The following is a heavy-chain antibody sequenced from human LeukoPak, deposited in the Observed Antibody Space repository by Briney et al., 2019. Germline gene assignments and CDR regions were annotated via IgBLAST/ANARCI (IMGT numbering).Heavy chain of an antibody. CDR3: TKRVKYGGTWDHFAD. Sequence: GGSLRLSCAASGFTFDNYRMSWVRQAPGKGLEWVSTVDADGGNTYYADSVKGRFTISRDNSKSTLILQMNSLRVEDTALYYCTKRVKYGGTWDHFADWGQGTLVTVSS. V-gene: IGHV3-23*01. D-gene: IGHD1-26*01. CDR1: GFTFDNYR. CDR2: VDADGGNT. J-gene: IGHJ4*02.